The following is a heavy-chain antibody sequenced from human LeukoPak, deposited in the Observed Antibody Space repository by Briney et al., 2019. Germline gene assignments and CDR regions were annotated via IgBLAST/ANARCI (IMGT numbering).Heavy chain of an antibody. J-gene: IGHJ4*02. V-gene: IGHV3-9*03. CDR2: ISWNSGFI. CDR1: GFTFDDYA. Sequence: GGSLRLSCAASGFTFDDYAMHWVRQAPGKGLEWVSGISWNSGFIGYADFVKGRFTISRDNAKNSLYLQMNSLRAEDMALYYCAKGLYGSGSYPDYWGQGTLVTVSS. D-gene: IGHD3-10*01. CDR3: AKGLYGSGSYPDY.